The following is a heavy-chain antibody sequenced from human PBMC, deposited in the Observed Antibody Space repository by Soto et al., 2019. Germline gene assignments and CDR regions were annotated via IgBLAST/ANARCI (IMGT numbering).Heavy chain of an antibody. CDR2: ISAYYDNT. CDR3: AGGPQDEYYFDH. Sequence: GASVKVSCKTSGYTFMSYGITWVRQAPGQGLEWMGWISAYYDNTNYAQQLQGRVTMTTDTSTSTAYMELRSLTSDDTSVYYCAGGPQDEYYFDHLGQGNLVTVS. D-gene: IGHD2-15*01. J-gene: IGHJ4*02. CDR1: GYTFMSYG. V-gene: IGHV1-18*01.